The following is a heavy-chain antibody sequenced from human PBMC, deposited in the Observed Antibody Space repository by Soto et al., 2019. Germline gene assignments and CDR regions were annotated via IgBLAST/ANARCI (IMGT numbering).Heavy chain of an antibody. D-gene: IGHD2-15*01. V-gene: IGHV3-23*01. CDR1: GFTFSPYA. CDR3: ARISCSDSRCYVASGAGSRFDH. J-gene: IGHJ4*02. Sequence: EVQLLESGGDFVQPGGSLRLSCVASGFTFSPYAMAWVRQASGKGLEWVAAISGTGVYSYYADSVKGRFTISTDNYKNMVFLQMSSLRAADTAIYYCARISCSDSRCYVASGAGSRFDHWGQGTQVAVS. CDR2: ISGTGVYS.